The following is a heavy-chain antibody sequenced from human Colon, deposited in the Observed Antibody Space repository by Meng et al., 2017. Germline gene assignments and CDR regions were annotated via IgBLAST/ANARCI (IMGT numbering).Heavy chain of an antibody. J-gene: IGHJ4*02. V-gene: IGHV6-1*01. CDR2: TYYRSKWYN. CDR1: GDSVSSNSAA. D-gene: IGHD3-22*01. Sequence: QVQLQQSGPGLVKPSPTLSPTRVISGDSVSSNSAAWNWLRQSPSRGLEWLGRTYYRSKWYNDYAVSVKSRITINPDTSKNQFSLQLNSVTPEDTAVYYCARDSSSSAYSPFDYWGQGTLVTVSS. CDR3: ARDSSSSAYSPFDY.